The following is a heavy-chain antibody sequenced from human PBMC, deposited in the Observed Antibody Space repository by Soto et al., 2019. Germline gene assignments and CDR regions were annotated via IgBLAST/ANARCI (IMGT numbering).Heavy chain of an antibody. CDR2: IIPIFGTA. D-gene: IGHD3-22*01. V-gene: IGHV1-69*12. Sequence: QVQLVQSGAEVKKPGSSVKVSCKASGGTFSSYAISWVRQAPGQGLEWMGGIIPIFGTANYAQKFQGRVTITANESTSTAYMELSSLRSEDTAVYYCARPIQYYYDSSGPSAWFDPWGQGTLVNVSS. J-gene: IGHJ5*02. CDR1: GGTFSSYA. CDR3: ARPIQYYYDSSGPSAWFDP.